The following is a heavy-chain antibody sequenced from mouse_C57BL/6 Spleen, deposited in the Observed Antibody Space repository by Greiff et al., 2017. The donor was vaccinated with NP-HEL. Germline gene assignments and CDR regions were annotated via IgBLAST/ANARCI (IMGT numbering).Heavy chain of an antibody. CDR2: IYPGDGDT. Sequence: VQGVESGPELVKPGASVKISCKASGYAFSSSWMNWVKQRPGKGLEWIGRIYPGDGDTNYNGKFKGKATLTADKSSSTAYMQLSSLTSEDSAVYFCAREGTYYYGSSYFDYWGQGTTLTVSS. CDR3: AREGTYYYGSSYFDY. J-gene: IGHJ2*01. D-gene: IGHD1-1*01. CDR1: GYAFSSSW. V-gene: IGHV1-82*01.